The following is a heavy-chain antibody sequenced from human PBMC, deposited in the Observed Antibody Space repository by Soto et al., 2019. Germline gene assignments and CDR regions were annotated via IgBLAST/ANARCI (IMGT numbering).Heavy chain of an antibody. CDR3: ARGQQSDLRSGYSGGYLDY. CDR1: GYTFTSYY. Sequence: GASLKVSCKAYGYTFTSYYMHWVRQAPGQGLAWMGIINPSGGSTSYAQKFQGRVTMTRDTSTSTVYMELSSLRSEDTAVYYCARGQQSDLRSGYSGGYLDYWGQGTLVTVSS. D-gene: IGHD3-3*01. CDR2: INPSGGST. J-gene: IGHJ4*02. V-gene: IGHV1-46*01.